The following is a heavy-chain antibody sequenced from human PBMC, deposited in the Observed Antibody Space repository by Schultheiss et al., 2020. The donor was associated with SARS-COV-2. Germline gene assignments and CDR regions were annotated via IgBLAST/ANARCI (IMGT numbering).Heavy chain of an antibody. CDR1: GYTFTSYG. CDR2: ISAYNGNT. Sequence: ASVKVSCKASGYTFTSYGISWVRQAPGQGLEWMGWISAYNGNTNYAQKLQGRVTMTTDTSTSTAYMELWSLRSDDTAVYYCARGRGTIFGVVITSYYYYGMDVWGQGTTVTVSS. D-gene: IGHD3-3*01. V-gene: IGHV1-18*01. J-gene: IGHJ6*02. CDR3: ARGRGTIFGVVITSYYYYGMDV.